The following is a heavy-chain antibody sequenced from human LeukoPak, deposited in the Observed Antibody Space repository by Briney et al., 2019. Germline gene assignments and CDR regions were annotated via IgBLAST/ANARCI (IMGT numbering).Heavy chain of an antibody. Sequence: GGSLRLSCAASGFTFSSYWMHWVRQAPGKGLVWVSRINTDGSSTSYADSVKGRFTISRDNAKNTLYLQMNSLRAEDTAVYYCARDQGNPNHYYYYMDVWGKGTTVTVSS. V-gene: IGHV3-74*01. J-gene: IGHJ6*03. CDR2: INTDGSST. D-gene: IGHD1-14*01. CDR3: ARDQGNPNHYYYYMDV. CDR1: GFTFSSYW.